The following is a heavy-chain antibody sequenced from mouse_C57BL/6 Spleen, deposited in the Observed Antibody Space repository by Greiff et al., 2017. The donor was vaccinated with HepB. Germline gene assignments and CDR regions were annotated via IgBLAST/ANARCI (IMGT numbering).Heavy chain of an antibody. D-gene: IGHD2-5*01. Sequence: VQLKESGPGLVKPSQSLSLTCSVTGYSITSGYYWNWIRQFPGNKLEWMGYISYDGSNNYNPSLKNRISITRDTSKNQFFLKLNSVTTEDTATYYCASGSYYSNPFAYWGQGTLVTVSA. CDR3: ASGSYYSNPFAY. V-gene: IGHV3-6*01. CDR1: GYSITSGYY. J-gene: IGHJ3*01. CDR2: ISYDGSN.